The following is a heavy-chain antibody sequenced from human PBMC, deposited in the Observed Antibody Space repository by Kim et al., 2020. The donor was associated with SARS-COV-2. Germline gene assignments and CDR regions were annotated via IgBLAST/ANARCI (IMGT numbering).Heavy chain of an antibody. CDR3: ARHLPSFDYYYGMDV. Sequence: SETLSLTCTVSGGSISSSSYYWGWIRQPPGKGLEWIGSIYYSGSTYYNPSLKSRVTISVDTSKNQFSLKLSSVTAADTAVYYCARHLPSFDYYYGMDVWGQGTTVTVSS. J-gene: IGHJ6*02. V-gene: IGHV4-39*01. CDR2: IYYSGST. CDR1: GGSISSSSYY.